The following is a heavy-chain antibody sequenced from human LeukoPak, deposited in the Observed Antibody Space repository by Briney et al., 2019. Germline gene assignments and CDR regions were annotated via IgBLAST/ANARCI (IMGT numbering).Heavy chain of an antibody. CDR2: ISWNSGSI. J-gene: IGHJ4*02. V-gene: IGHV3-9*03. CDR1: EFTIDDYA. CDR3: AKGFSRDVYSYFDY. Sequence: GGSLRLSCAASEFTIDDYAMHWVRQAPGKGLEWGSSISWNSGSIDYADSVKGRFTISRDNAKNSLYLQMNSLRTEYMALYYCAKGFSRDVYSYFDYWGQGTLVTVSS. D-gene: IGHD5-24*01.